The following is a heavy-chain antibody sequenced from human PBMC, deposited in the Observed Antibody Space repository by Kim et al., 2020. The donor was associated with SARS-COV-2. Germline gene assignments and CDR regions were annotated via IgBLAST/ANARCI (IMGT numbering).Heavy chain of an antibody. CDR2: IYYSGST. CDR3: ARGGHAWSPMDV. CDR1: GGSISSGGYY. D-gene: IGHD1-1*01. V-gene: IGHV4-31*03. Sequence: SETLSLTCTVSGGSISSGGYYWSWIRQHPGKGLEWIGYIYYSGSTYYNPSLKSRVTISVDTSKNQFSLKLSSVTAADTAVYYCARGGHAWSPMDVWGQGTPVTVSS. J-gene: IGHJ6*02.